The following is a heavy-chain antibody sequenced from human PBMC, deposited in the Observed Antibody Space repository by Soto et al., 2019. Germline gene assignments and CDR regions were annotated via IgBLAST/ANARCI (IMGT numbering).Heavy chain of an antibody. CDR1: GFTFSTTG. CDR2: ISHDGGVK. J-gene: IGHJ5*02. V-gene: IGHV3-30*18. D-gene: IGHD6-19*01. CDR3: AKDLYGAGWYNYVAP. Sequence: QVHLVESGGGVVQPGRSLRLSCAASGFTFSTTGMHWVRQAPGKGLEWVAMISHDGGVKHYTDSVKGRFTISRDTSNNIVYLQMNSLRPEDTAMYHCAKDLYGAGWYNYVAPWSQGTLVTVSS.